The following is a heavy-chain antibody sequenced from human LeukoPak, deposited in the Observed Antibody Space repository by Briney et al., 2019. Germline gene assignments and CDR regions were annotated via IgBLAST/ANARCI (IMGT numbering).Heavy chain of an antibody. CDR1: GFTFNAYN. V-gene: IGHV1-2*02. CDR3: ARHRGSMYYYDSSGWYFDY. Sequence: ASVKVSCKASGFTFNAYNIHWVRQAPGQGLEWMGWINPKSGGANYAQKFQGRVTMTRDTSISNAYLQWSSLKASDTAMYYCARHRGSMYYYDSSGWYFDYWGQGTLVTVSS. D-gene: IGHD3-22*01. CDR2: INPKSGGA. J-gene: IGHJ4*02.